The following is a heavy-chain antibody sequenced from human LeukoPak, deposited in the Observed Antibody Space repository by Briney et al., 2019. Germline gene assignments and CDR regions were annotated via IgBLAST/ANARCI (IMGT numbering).Heavy chain of an antibody. D-gene: IGHD3-10*01. Sequence: SETLSLTCAVYGGSFSGYYWSWIRQPPGKGLEWIGEINHSGSTNYNPSLKSRVNISVDTSKNQYSLKLRSVTAADTAVYYCARALYYYGSGRYFDYWGQGTLVTVSS. CDR1: GGSFSGYY. V-gene: IGHV4-34*01. CDR2: INHSGST. J-gene: IGHJ4*02. CDR3: ARALYYYGSGRYFDY.